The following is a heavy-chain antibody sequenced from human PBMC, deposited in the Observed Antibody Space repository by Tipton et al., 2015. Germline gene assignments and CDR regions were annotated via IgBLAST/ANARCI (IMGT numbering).Heavy chain of an antibody. CDR3: ARGHYVSRMGV. Sequence: TLSLTCTVSGGSISSYYWSWIRQPPGKGLEWIGYIYYSGSTNYNPSLKSRVTISVDTSKNQFSLKLSSVTAADTAVYYCARGHYVSRMGVWGQGTTVTVSS. V-gene: IGHV4-59*01. J-gene: IGHJ6*02. CDR2: IYYSGST. CDR1: GGSISSYY. D-gene: IGHD3-10*01.